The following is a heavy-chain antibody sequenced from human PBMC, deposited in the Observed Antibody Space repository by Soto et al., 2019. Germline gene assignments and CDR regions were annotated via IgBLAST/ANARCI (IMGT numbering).Heavy chain of an antibody. V-gene: IGHV1-8*01. CDR3: ARGVDAGVDV. D-gene: IGHD1-1*01. Sequence: QVQLVQSGAEVTKPGASVKVSCKASGYTFTSYDINWVRQATGQGLEWMGWMSPNSGATGYEQKFQGRVTMTRDTSISKAYMELSNLRSEDTAIYYCARGVDAGVDVWGQGSTVTVSS. CDR2: MSPNSGAT. J-gene: IGHJ6*02. CDR1: GYTFTSYD.